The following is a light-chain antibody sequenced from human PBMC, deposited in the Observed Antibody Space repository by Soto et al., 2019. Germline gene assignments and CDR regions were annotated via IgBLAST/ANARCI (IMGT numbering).Light chain of an antibody. J-gene: IGKJ1*01. CDR1: QSVRSSN. V-gene: IGKV3-20*01. CDR2: GAS. Sequence: EIVLTQSPGTLPLSPGERATLSCRASQSVRSSNLAWYQQKPGQAPRLLIYGASGRATGIPDRFSGSGSGTDFTLTISRLEPEDFAVYYCQQYGSSPSTFGQGTKVEIK. CDR3: QQYGSSPST.